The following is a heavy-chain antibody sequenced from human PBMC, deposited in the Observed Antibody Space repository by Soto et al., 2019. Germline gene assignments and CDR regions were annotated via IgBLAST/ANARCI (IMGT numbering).Heavy chain of an antibody. CDR1: GFTFSSYW. Sequence: EVQLVESGGALVQPGGSLRLSCAASGFTFSSYWMHWVRQAPGEGLVWVSRIKTDGSSTSYADSVKGRFTISRDNAKNTMYLQMNSLRAEDTAVYYCARVGVGHYEFVYWGQGTLVTVSS. CDR2: IKTDGSST. V-gene: IGHV3-74*01. J-gene: IGHJ4*02. CDR3: ARVGVGHYEFVY. D-gene: IGHD3-16*01.